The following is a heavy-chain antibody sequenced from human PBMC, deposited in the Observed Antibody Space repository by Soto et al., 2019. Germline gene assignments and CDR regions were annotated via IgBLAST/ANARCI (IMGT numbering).Heavy chain of an antibody. J-gene: IGHJ4*02. D-gene: IGHD1-7*01. CDR2: IYYSGST. Sequence: SETLSLTCTVSGGSISSSSYYWGWIRQPPGEGLEWIGSIYYSGSTYYNPSLKSRVTISVDTSKNQFSLKLSSVTAADTAVYYCARTGTTLDYWGQGTLVTVSS. CDR3: ARTGTTLDY. V-gene: IGHV4-39*01. CDR1: GGSISSSSYY.